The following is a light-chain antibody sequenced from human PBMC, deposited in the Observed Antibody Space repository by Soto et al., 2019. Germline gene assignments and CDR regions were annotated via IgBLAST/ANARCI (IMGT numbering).Light chain of an antibody. Sequence: DIVMTQSPRSLPGTPGEPASISFMSGHIRLHSNGYNYLDWYLQKPGQSPQLLIYLGSNRASGVPDRFSGSGSGTDFTLKISRVEADDVGVYFCMQALQTPWTFGQGTKVDIK. CDR3: MQALQTPWT. J-gene: IGKJ1*01. CDR2: LGS. CDR1: HIRLHSNGYNY. V-gene: IGKV2-28*01.